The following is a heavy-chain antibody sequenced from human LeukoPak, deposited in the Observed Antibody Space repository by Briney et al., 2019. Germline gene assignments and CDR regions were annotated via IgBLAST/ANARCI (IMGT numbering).Heavy chain of an antibody. CDR2: INHSGST. D-gene: IGHD6-19*01. J-gene: IGHJ3*02. V-gene: IGHV4-34*01. CDR1: GGSFSGYY. CDR3: ARKTGYSSAVSI. Sequence: SETLSLTCSVYGGSFSGYYWSWIRQPPGKGLEWIGEINHSGSTNYNPPLKSRVTISVDTSKNQFSLKLSSVTAADTAVYYCARKTGYSSAVSIWGQGTMVTVS.